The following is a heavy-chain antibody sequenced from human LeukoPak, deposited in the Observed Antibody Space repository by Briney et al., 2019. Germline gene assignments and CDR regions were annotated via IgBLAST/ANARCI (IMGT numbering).Heavy chain of an antibody. D-gene: IGHD3-22*01. CDR1: GASISSHY. CDR2: INHSGST. V-gene: IGHV4-34*01. J-gene: IGHJ5*02. Sequence: SETLSLTCTVSGASISSHYWSWIRQPPGKGLEWIGEINHSGSTNYNPSLKSRVTISVDTSKNQFSLKLSSVTAADTAVYYCARTSIYYDSSGYRSWGQGTLVTVSS. CDR3: ARTSIYYDSSGYRS.